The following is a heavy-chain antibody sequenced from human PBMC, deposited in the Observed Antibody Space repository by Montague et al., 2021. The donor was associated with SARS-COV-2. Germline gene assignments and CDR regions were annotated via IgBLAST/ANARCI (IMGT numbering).Heavy chain of an antibody. V-gene: IGHV4-39*01. Sequence: SETLSLTCTVSGDSTSCPNCYWGWIRQAPGKGLDWIGTIYNSGTTYYXPSLKSRLTISIDTSKNQFSLKLTSVTAADTAVYYCARHRNYGDHSLDNWFHPGGQGTLVTVSS. J-gene: IGHJ5*02. CDR1: GDSTSCPNCY. CDR3: ARHRNYGDHSLDNWFHP. D-gene: IGHD4-17*01. CDR2: IYNSGTT.